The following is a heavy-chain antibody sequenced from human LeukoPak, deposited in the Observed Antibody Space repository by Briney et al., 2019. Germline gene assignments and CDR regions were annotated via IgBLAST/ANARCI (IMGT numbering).Heavy chain of an antibody. J-gene: IGHJ3*02. Sequence: GGSLRLSCAASGFTFSSYEMNWVRQAPGKGLEWVSYISSSGSTIYYADSVKGRFTISRDNAKNSLYLQMNSLRAEDTAVYYCARAGELRYFDWPGAFDIWGQGTMVTVSS. D-gene: IGHD3-9*01. V-gene: IGHV3-48*03. CDR3: ARAGELRYFDWPGAFDI. CDR1: GFTFSSYE. CDR2: ISSSGSTI.